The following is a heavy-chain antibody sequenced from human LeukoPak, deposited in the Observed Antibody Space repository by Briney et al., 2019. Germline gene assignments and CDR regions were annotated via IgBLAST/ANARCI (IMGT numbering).Heavy chain of an antibody. Sequence: PGGSLRLSCAASGFTFRSYAMHWVRQAPGKGLEWVAVISYDGSNKYYADSVKGRFTISRDNSKNTLYLQMNSLRAEDTAVYYCARGNSSSRGFYFDYWGQGTLVAVSS. V-gene: IGHV3-30-3*01. D-gene: IGHD6-13*01. CDR1: GFTFRSYA. J-gene: IGHJ4*02. CDR2: ISYDGSNK. CDR3: ARGNSSSRGFYFDY.